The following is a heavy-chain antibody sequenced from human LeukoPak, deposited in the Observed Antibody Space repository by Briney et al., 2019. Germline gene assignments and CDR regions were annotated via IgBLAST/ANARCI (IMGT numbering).Heavy chain of an antibody. D-gene: IGHD6-19*01. CDR3: ARVAVAGY. CDR1: GFSFSTYS. CDR2: ISPSSNNI. Sequence: GGSLRPSCAASGFSFSTYSMNWVRQAPGKGLEWVSSISPSSNNIYYTDSVKGRFTISRDNAKNSLYLQMNSLRAEDTAVYYCARVAVAGYWGQGTLVTVSP. V-gene: IGHV3-21*01. J-gene: IGHJ4*02.